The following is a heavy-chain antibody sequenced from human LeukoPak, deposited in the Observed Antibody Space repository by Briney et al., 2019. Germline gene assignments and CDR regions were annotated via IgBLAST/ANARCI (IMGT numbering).Heavy chain of an antibody. Sequence: GGSLRLSCAASGFTFSSYAMSWVRQAPGKGLEWVSAISGSGGSTYYADSVKGRFAISRDNSKNTLYLQMNSLRAEDTAVYYCARGYSGSWYWFDPWGQGTLVTVSS. CDR1: GFTFSSYA. J-gene: IGHJ5*02. D-gene: IGHD6-13*01. V-gene: IGHV3-23*01. CDR3: ARGYSGSWYWFDP. CDR2: ISGSGGST.